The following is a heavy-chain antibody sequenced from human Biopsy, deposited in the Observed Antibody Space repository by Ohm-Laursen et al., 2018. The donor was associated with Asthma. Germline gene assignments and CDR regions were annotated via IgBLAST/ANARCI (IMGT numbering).Heavy chain of an antibody. V-gene: IGHV3-30*03. Sequence: SLRLSCTASGFTFSSYGMHWVRQAPGKGLEWVAVISYDGSNKYYADSVKGRFTISRDNSKNTLYLQMNSLRAEDTAVYYCARKARHGDYDFDYWGQGTLVTVSS. D-gene: IGHD4-17*01. J-gene: IGHJ4*02. CDR2: ISYDGSNK. CDR1: GFTFSSYG. CDR3: ARKARHGDYDFDY.